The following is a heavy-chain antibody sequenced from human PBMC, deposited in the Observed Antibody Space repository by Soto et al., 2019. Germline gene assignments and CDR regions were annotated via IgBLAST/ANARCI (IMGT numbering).Heavy chain of an antibody. Sequence: GGSLRLSCSASGFTFGSYGMHWVRQAPGKGLEHLSAIGSNGARTYYADSVKGRFTISRDNSKITLYFQMSSLRAEDTAVYYCVKVREGETRYYIDFWGQGTRVTVSS. D-gene: IGHD1-26*01. CDR3: VKVREGETRYYIDF. CDR1: GFTFGSYG. CDR2: IGSNGART. J-gene: IGHJ4*02. V-gene: IGHV3-64D*08.